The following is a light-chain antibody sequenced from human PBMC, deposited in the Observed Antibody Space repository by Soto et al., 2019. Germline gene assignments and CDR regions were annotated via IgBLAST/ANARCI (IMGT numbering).Light chain of an antibody. CDR2: LSS. Sequence: EIVMTHSPLSLPVTPGEPASISCRSSQSLLHNNGYNYLDWYLQKPGQSPQLLIYLSSNRAFGVPDRFSASGSGTDFTLEVSRVEAEDVGVYYCMQALQTPFTFGPGTKVDIK. CDR3: MQALQTPFT. V-gene: IGKV2-28*01. CDR1: QSLLHNNGYNY. J-gene: IGKJ3*01.